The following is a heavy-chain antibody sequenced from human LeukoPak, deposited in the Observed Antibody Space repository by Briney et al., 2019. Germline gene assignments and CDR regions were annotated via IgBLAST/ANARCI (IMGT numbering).Heavy chain of an antibody. Sequence: SGGSLRLSCAASGFTVSSNYMSWVRQAPGKGLEWVSVIYSGGSTYYADSVKGRFTISRDNSKNTLYLQMNSLRAEDTAVYYCAREGFGELLGYWGQGTLVTVSS. CDR3: AREGFGELLGY. J-gene: IGHJ4*02. V-gene: IGHV3-53*01. CDR1: GFTVSSNY. CDR2: IYSGGST. D-gene: IGHD3-10*01.